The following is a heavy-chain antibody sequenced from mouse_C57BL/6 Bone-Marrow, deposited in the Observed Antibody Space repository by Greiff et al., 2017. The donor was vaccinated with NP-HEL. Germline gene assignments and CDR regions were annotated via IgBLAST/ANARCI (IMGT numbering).Heavy chain of an antibody. V-gene: IGHV1-7*01. J-gene: IGHJ1*03. Sequence: QVQLQQSGAELVKPGASVKLSCKASGYTFTSYWMYWVKQRLGQGLEWIGYINPSSGYTKYNQKFKDKATLTADRSSSTAYMQLSSLTCEDSAVYYCARVRYLYFDVWGTGTTITVSS. D-gene: IGHD1-1*01. CDR2: INPSSGYT. CDR1: GYTFTSYW. CDR3: ARVRYLYFDV.